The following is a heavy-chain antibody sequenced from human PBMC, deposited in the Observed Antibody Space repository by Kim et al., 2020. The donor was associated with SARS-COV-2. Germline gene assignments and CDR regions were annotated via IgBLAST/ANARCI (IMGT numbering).Heavy chain of an antibody. J-gene: IGHJ4*02. Sequence: SETLSLTCAVNGGSFGGYYWSWIRQPPGKGLEWIGEINHSGATNYNPSLKSRVTISVDTSKKQFSLKLSSVTAADTAVYYCAREDSVATIGYWGQGTLVTVSS. V-gene: IGHV4-34*01. CDR1: GGSFGGYY. CDR2: INHSGAT. D-gene: IGHD5-12*01. CDR3: AREDSVATIGY.